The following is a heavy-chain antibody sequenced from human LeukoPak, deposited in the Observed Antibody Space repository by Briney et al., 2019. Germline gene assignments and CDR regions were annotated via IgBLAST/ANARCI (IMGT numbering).Heavy chain of an antibody. J-gene: IGHJ5*02. CDR3: ARDHEGYSSVHNQNWFDP. Sequence: PSETLSLTCTVSGGSISSGDYYWSWIRQPPGKGLEWIGYIYYSGSTYYNPSLKSRVTISVDTSKNQFSLKLSSVTAADTAVYYCARDHEGYSSVHNQNWFDPSGQGTLVTVSS. D-gene: IGHD6-25*01. CDR1: GGSISSGDYY. V-gene: IGHV4-30-4*08. CDR2: IYYSGST.